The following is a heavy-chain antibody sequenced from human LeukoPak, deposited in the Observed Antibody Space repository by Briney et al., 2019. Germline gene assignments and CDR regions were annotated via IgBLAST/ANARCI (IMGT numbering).Heavy chain of an antibody. J-gene: IGHJ4*02. Sequence: GGSRRPSCAALGFTFSSYGMNWFRQAPGKGLEWGAVISYDGSNKYYADSVKGRFTISRDNSKNTLYLQMNSLRAEDTAVYYCAKDLNLPARSGFDYWGQGTLVTVSS. CDR2: ISYDGSNK. D-gene: IGHD6-6*01. CDR1: GFTFSSYG. V-gene: IGHV3-30*18. CDR3: AKDLNLPARSGFDY.